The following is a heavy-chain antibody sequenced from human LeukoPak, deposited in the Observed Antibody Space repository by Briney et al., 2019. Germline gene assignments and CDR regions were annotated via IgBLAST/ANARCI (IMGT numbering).Heavy chain of an antibody. CDR3: ARDPVAGLNYYYYYGMDV. V-gene: IGHV1-3*01. CDR1: GYTFTSYA. J-gene: IGHJ6*02. CDR2: INAGNGNT. Sequence: ASVKVSCKASGYTFTSYAMHWVRQAPGQRLEWMGWINAGNGNTKYSQKFQGRVTITRDTSAGTAYMELSSLRSEDTAVYYCARDPVAGLNYYYYYGMDVWGQGTTVTVSS. D-gene: IGHD6-19*01.